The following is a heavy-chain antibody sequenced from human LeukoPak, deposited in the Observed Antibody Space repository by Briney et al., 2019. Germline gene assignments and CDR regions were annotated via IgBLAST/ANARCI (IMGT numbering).Heavy chain of an antibody. J-gene: IGHJ3*02. CDR3: ARDRGWIQHDI. Sequence: GGSLRLSCAASGFTFSNYAMHWVRQAPGKGLEWVAFIKGDGSAKKYVDSVKGRFTISRDNAKNSLFLQMNSLRAEDTAVYYCARDRGWIQHDIWGQGTMVTVSS. CDR2: IKGDGSAK. V-gene: IGHV3-7*01. CDR1: GFTFSNYA. D-gene: IGHD5-18*01.